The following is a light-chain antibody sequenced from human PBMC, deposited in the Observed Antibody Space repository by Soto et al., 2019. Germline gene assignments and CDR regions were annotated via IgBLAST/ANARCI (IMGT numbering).Light chain of an antibody. CDR3: QQYGSSQVT. J-gene: IGKJ5*01. CDR1: QSVSSSY. Sequence: EIVLTSSPGTLSLSPGERATLSCRASQSVSSSYLAWYQQKPGQAPRLLIYGASSRATGIPDRFSGSGSGTDFTLTISKLEPEDFAVYYCQQYGSSQVTFGQGTRLEIK. CDR2: GAS. V-gene: IGKV3-20*01.